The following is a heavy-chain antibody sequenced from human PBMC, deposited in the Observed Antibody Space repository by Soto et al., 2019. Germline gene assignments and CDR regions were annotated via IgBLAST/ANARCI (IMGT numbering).Heavy chain of an antibody. V-gene: IGHV1-2*02. J-gene: IGHJ6*02. Sequence: QVKLVQSGAEVKEPGDSVRVSCEASGYTFTAYYIHWVRQAPGQGLEWMGWINPKFGDTTYAQDFQGRVSMTRDMSTSTVYMELSRLTSDDTAIYYCARNMDYYYGPGSGNGHGFWGQGTTVTVFS. CDR1: GYTFTAYY. CDR3: ARNMDYYYGPGSGNGHGF. D-gene: IGHD3-10*01. CDR2: INPKFGDT.